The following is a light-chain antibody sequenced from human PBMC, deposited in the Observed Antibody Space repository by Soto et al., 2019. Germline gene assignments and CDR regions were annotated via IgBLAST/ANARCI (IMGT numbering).Light chain of an antibody. CDR3: MQGTYWPYT. CDR1: ESVLYRDGNSY. CDR2: KVS. V-gene: IGKV2-30*01. Sequence: DVVMTQSPLSLPVTLGQSASVSCRSSESVLYRDGNSYLSWFQQRPGQSPRRLIYKVSNRDSGVPDRFSGSGSDTDFTLKISRVEAEDVGVYYGMQGTYWPYTVGQGTQLEIK. J-gene: IGKJ2*01.